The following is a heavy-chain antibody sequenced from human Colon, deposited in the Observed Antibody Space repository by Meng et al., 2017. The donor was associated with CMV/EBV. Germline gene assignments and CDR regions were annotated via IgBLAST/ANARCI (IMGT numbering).Heavy chain of an antibody. Sequence: GESLKISCAASGFTFSSYAMSWVRQAPGKGLEWVSAISGSGGSTYYADSVKGRFTISRDHSKNTLYLQMNSLRAEDTAVYYTVTNAFDIWGQGTMVTVSS. D-gene: IGHD4-17*01. CDR2: ISGSGGST. CDR3: VTNAFDI. J-gene: IGHJ3*02. CDR1: GFTFSSYA. V-gene: IGHV3-23*01.